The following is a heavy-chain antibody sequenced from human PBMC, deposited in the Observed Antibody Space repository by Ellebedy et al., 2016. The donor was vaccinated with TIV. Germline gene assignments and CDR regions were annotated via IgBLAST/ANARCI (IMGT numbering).Heavy chain of an antibody. J-gene: IGHJ5*02. V-gene: IGHV3-7*01. CDR1: GFSFRSYW. D-gene: IGHD4-17*01. Sequence: GGSLRLSCVASGFSFRSYWMSWVRQAPGKGLEWVANIYQDGSNQYYVDSVKGRFTISRANANKSLFLQMNSLRGEATAVYYCARRGSYGDYAVQINSWFDRWGRGTLVTVSS. CDR3: ARRGSYGDYAVQINSWFDR. CDR2: IYQDGSNQ.